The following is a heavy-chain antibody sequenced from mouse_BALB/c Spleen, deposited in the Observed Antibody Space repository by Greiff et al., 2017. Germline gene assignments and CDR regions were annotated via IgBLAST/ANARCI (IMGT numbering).Heavy chain of an antibody. D-gene: IGHD1-2*01. CDR1: GYSITSDYA. J-gene: IGHJ4*01. CDR2: ISYSGST. Sequence: VQLQQSGPGLVKPSQSLSLTCTVTGYSITSDYAWNWIRQFPGNKLEWMGYISYSGSTSYNPSLKSRISITRDTSKNQFFLQLNSVTTEDTATYYCARWIITTATRAMDYWGQGTSVTVSS. V-gene: IGHV3-2*02. CDR3: ARWIITTATRAMDY.